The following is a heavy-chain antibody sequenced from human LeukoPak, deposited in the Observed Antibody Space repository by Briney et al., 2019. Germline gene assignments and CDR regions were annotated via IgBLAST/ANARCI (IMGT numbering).Heavy chain of an antibody. CDR3: ARSQFDRFGELLSDY. Sequence: PSETLSLTCAVSGASISSSSYYWGWIRQPPGKGLEWIGSIYYRGHTYYNPSLKSRVTISVDTSKNQFSLKLSSVTAADTAVYYCARSQFDRFGELLSDYWGQGTLVTVSS. J-gene: IGHJ4*02. D-gene: IGHD3-10*01. CDR1: GASISSSSYY. V-gene: IGHV4-39*01. CDR2: IYYRGHT.